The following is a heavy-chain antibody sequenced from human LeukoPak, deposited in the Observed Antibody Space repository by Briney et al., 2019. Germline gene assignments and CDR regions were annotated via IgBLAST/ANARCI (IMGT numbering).Heavy chain of an antibody. V-gene: IGHV4-39*01. J-gene: IGHJ4*02. D-gene: IGHD3-22*01. Sequence: PSETLSLTCAVSGGSLRSSNYYWGWIRQPPGKGLEWIATIHHSGSTYYKPSLRSGVTISVDTSRNQFSLKLSSVTVADTAVYYCARLGGYYDPPGYWGQGTLVTVSS. CDR3: ARLGGYYDPPGY. CDR1: GGSLRSSNYY. CDR2: IHHSGST.